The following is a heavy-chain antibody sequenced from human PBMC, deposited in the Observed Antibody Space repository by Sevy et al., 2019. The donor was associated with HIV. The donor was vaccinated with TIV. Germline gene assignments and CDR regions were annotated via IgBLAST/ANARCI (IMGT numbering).Heavy chain of an antibody. CDR1: GFTFRSYS. CDR2: ITSSSSFI. D-gene: IGHD1-20*01. J-gene: IGHJ6*02. Sequence: GGSLRLSCAASGFTFRSYSMNWVRQAPGRGLEWVSSITSSSSFIFYADSEKGPFTISRDNVKNSLFLQMNSLRAEDTAVYYCARPTSGLSEYEPLDNARFYGMDVWGQGTTVTVSS. V-gene: IGHV3-21*01. CDR3: ARPTSGLSEYEPLDNARFYGMDV.